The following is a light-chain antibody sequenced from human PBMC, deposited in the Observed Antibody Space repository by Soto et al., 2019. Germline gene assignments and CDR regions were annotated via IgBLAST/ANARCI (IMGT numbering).Light chain of an antibody. Sequence: QSALTQPASVSGSPGQSITISCTGTSSDIGTYKLVSWYQQHPGEAPKLIIYEVSNRPSGVSNRFSGSKSGNTASLTISRLQAADEANYYCSSYTTSTATVFGGGTKVTVL. CDR2: EVS. CDR1: SSDIGTYKL. CDR3: SSYTTSTATV. V-gene: IGLV2-14*01. J-gene: IGLJ2*01.